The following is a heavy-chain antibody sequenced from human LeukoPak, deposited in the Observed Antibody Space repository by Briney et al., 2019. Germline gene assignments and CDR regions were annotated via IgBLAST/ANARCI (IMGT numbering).Heavy chain of an antibody. J-gene: IGHJ4*02. D-gene: IGHD6-13*01. Sequence: GRSLRLSCATSGFTFSTYAMHWVRQAPGKGLEWVANIKQDGSEKYYVDSVKGRFTISRDNAKNSLYLQMNSLRAEDTAVYYCARDPQLYFDYWGQGTLVTVSS. CDR3: ARDPQLYFDY. CDR1: GFTFSTYA. V-gene: IGHV3-7*01. CDR2: IKQDGSEK.